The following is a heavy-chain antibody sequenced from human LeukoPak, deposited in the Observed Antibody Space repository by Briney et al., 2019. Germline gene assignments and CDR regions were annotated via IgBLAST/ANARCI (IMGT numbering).Heavy chain of an antibody. D-gene: IGHD6-6*01. CDR1: GGTFSSYA. Sequence: ASVKVSCKASGGTFSSYAISWVRQAPGKGLEWMGGFDPEDGETIYAQKFQGRVTMTEDTSTDTAYMELSSLRSEDTAVYYCATGLDGYYFDYWGQGTLVTVSS. V-gene: IGHV1-24*01. J-gene: IGHJ4*02. CDR2: FDPEDGET. CDR3: ATGLDGYYFDY.